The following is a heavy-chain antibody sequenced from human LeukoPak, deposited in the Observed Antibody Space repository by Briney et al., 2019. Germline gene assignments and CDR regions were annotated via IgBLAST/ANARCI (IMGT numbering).Heavy chain of an antibody. V-gene: IGHV3-48*03. D-gene: IGHD3-9*01. Sequence: GGSLRLSCAASGFTFSSYEMNWVRQAPGKGLEWVSYISSSGSTIYYADSVKGRFTISRDNAKNSLYLQMNSLRAEDTAVYYCASSPLRYFEPHLWGRGTLVTVSS. CDR1: GFTFSSYE. J-gene: IGHJ2*01. CDR3: ASSPLRYFEPHL. CDR2: ISSSGSTI.